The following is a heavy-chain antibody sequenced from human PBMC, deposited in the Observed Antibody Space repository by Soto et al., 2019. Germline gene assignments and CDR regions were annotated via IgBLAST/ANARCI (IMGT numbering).Heavy chain of an antibody. D-gene: IGHD3-10*01. CDR2: ISGSGGST. J-gene: IGHJ4*02. V-gene: IGHV3-23*01. CDR1: GFTFSVYA. Sequence: EVQLLESGGGLVQPGGSLRLSCAASGFTFSVYAMSWVRQAPGKGLEWVSAISGSGGSTYYADSVKGRFTISRDNARNTLHLQMDSLRDEDTAIYYCAKDVAVRGVTSFDYWGQGTLVTVSS. CDR3: AKDVAVRGVTSFDY.